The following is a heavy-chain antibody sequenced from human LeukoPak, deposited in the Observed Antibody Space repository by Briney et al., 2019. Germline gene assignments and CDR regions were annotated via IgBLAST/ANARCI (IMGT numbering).Heavy chain of an antibody. Sequence: PGGSLRLSCAASGFTFSSYSMNWVRQAPGKGLEWVAFIRYDGSNKYYADSVKGRFTISRDNSRNTLYLQMNSLRAEDTAVYYCAKDPGRGATSFDYWGQGTLVTVSS. CDR1: GFTFSSYS. J-gene: IGHJ4*02. D-gene: IGHD1-26*01. V-gene: IGHV3-30*02. CDR3: AKDPGRGATSFDY. CDR2: IRYDGSNK.